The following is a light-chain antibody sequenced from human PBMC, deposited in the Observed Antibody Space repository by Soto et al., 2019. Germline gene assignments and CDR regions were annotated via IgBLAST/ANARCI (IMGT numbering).Light chain of an antibody. J-gene: IGKJ1*01. CDR3: QQYNNRRGT. CDR1: QSVSSN. Sequence: EIVMTQSPATLSVSPGERATLSCRASQSVSSNLAWYQQKPGQAPRLLIYGASTRATGIPARFSGSGSGTEFTLTISSLQSEDFAVYYCQQYNNRRGTFGQGTKVDIK. V-gene: IGKV3-15*01. CDR2: GAS.